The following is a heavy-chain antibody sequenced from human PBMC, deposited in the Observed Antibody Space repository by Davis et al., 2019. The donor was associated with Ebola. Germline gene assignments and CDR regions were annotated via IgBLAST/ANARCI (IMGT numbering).Heavy chain of an antibody. V-gene: IGHV1-3*01. CDR2: INAGNGNT. CDR3: ARDLRGWYSFDY. D-gene: IGHD6-19*01. J-gene: IGHJ4*02. Sequence: MPGGSLRLSCAASGFTFSSYGMHWVRQAPGQRLEWMGWINAGNGNTKYSQKFQGRVTITRDTSASTAYMELSSLRSEDTAVYYCARDLRGWYSFDYWGQGTLVTVSS. CDR1: GFTFSSYG.